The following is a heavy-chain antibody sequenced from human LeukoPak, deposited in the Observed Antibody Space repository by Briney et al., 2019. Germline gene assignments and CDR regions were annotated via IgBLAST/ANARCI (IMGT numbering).Heavy chain of an antibody. CDR1: GYSFISYW. Sequence: GESLKISCKSSGYSFISYWIGWVRQTPGKGLEWMGIIYPGDSDTRYSPSFQGQVTISADKSISTAYLQWSSLKASDTAMYYCARRRYGSGSRGAFDIWGQGTMVTVSS. J-gene: IGHJ3*02. D-gene: IGHD3-10*01. CDR3: ARRRYGSGSRGAFDI. V-gene: IGHV5-51*01. CDR2: IYPGDSDT.